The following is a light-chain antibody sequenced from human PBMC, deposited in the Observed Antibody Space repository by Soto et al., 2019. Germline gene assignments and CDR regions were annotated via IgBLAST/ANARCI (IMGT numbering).Light chain of an antibody. CDR2: EVS. J-gene: IGKJ5*01. Sequence: DVVMTQTPLSLSVAPGQPASISCKSSQSLLHIPGETFLFWHLQKPGQSPQLLIYEVSTRVSGVPDRFSGSGSGTDFTLEISRVETDDVGIYYCMQSTQLPPTFGQGTRLEI. CDR1: QSLLHIPGETF. CDR3: MQSTQLPPT. V-gene: IGKV2D-29*02.